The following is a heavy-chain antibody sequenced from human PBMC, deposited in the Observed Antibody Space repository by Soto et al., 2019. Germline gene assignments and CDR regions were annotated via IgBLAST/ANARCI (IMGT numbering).Heavy chain of an antibody. CDR3: ARWSYLDY. CDR1: GFSFGIYA. CDR2: ISGSDGKT. Sequence: GSLRLYCAASGFSFGIYALSWVRQAPGKGLEWVSTISGSDGKTFYADSVKGRFSISRDTSQSTLYLQMNSLRADDTAMYYCARWSYLDYWGQGTRVTVSS. V-gene: IGHV3-23*01. D-gene: IGHD3-3*01. J-gene: IGHJ4*02.